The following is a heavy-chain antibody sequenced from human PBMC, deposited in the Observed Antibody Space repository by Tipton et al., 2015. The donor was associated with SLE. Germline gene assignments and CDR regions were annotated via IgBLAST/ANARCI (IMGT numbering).Heavy chain of an antibody. CDR2: INHSGST. Sequence: SCAVYGGSFSGYYWSWIRQPPGKGLEWIGEINHSGSTNYNPSLKSRVTISLDTSKNQFSLRLSSVTAADTAVYYCARGLSGYSSSWFYYYYGMDVWGQGTTVTVSS. CDR1: GGSFSGYY. J-gene: IGHJ6*02. D-gene: IGHD6-13*01. CDR3: ARGLSGYSSSWFYYYYGMDV. V-gene: IGHV4-34*01.